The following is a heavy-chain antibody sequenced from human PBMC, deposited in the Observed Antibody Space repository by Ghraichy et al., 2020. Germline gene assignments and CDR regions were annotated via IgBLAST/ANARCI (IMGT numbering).Heavy chain of an antibody. V-gene: IGHV1-18*04. D-gene: IGHD6-6*01. CDR2: ISVYNGNA. CDR3: AREVYNTSPRAVSNYHGMDV. Sequence: ASVKVSCKASGYTFTNYGISWVRQAPGQGLEWMGWISVYNGNAKYAQRVQDRVILTTDRSTSTAYMELRSLRSDDTALYYCAREVYNTSPRAVSNYHGMDVWGQGTTVTVSS. CDR1: GYTFTNYG. J-gene: IGHJ6*02.